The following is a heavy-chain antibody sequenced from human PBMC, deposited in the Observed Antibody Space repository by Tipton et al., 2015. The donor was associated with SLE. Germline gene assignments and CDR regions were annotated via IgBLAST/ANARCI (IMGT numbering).Heavy chain of an antibody. CDR2: ITHSGST. CDR1: GGSFSGNY. V-gene: IGHV4-34*01. Sequence: TLSLTCAVYGGSFSGNYWIWIRQPPGKGLEWIGEITHSGSTNYNPSLESRVTISVDKSKNQFSLKLSSVTAADTAVYFCARLQYIFAGMDVWGKGTTVTVSS. CDR3: ARLQYIFAGMDV. J-gene: IGHJ6*04. D-gene: IGHD3-3*01.